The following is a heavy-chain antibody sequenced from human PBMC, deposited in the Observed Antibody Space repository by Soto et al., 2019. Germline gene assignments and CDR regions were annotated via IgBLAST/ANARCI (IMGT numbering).Heavy chain of an antibody. CDR3: ARIRMIAGKYFDD. Sequence: ASVKVSCKASGYTFYNHGFCWVRQAPGQGLEWIGWINTANGDTNYAQSFRGRATMTADTSTSTAYLELSSLRSDDTAVYYCARIRMIAGKYFDDWGQGTLVTVSS. J-gene: IGHJ4*02. CDR1: GYTFYNHG. CDR2: INTANGDT. V-gene: IGHV1-18*01. D-gene: IGHD1-20*01.